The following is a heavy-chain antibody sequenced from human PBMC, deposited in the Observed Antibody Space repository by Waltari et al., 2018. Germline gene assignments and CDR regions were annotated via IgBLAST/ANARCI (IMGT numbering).Heavy chain of an antibody. CDR3: ARGLTFIYYYYMDV. Sequence: QVQLQQWGAGLLKPSETLSLTCAVYGGSFSGYYWSWIRQPPGKGLEWIGEINHSGSTNYNPSLKSRVTISVDTSKNQFSLKLSSVTAADTAVYYCARGLTFIYYYYMDVWGKGTTVTISS. J-gene: IGHJ6*03. D-gene: IGHD3-3*02. V-gene: IGHV4-34*01. CDR1: GGSFSGYY. CDR2: INHSGST.